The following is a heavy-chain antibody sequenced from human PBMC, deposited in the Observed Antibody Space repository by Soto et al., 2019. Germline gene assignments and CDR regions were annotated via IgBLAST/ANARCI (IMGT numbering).Heavy chain of an antibody. CDR3: AMTMTTLYNGFDP. J-gene: IGHJ5*02. CDR2: IYYSGTT. CDR1: GGSIRSHY. Sequence: QVQLQESGPGLVKPSETLSLTCTVSGGSIRSHYWSWIRQTPGKELEWIGQIYYSGTTNYNPSLTSRVTISVDTSKNQFSLKLSSVTAADTAVYFCAMTMTTLYNGFDPWGQGTLVTVSS. D-gene: IGHD4-17*01. V-gene: IGHV4-59*08.